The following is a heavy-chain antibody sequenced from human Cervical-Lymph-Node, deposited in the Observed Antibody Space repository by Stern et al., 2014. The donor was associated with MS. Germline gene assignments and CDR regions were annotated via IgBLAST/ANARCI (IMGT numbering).Heavy chain of an antibody. CDR2: IYPGYSDT. D-gene: IGHD4-17*01. Sequence: VQLVQSGAEVKQPGESLKISCKGSGYSFTANWIAWGRQLTGKDLEWMGIIYPGYSDTRYSPSFQGQVTISADKSISTAYLQLSSLKASDTAMYYCARDYGDYAFDYWGQGTLVTVSS. CDR1: GYSFTANW. CDR3: ARDYGDYAFDY. J-gene: IGHJ4*02. V-gene: IGHV5-51*01.